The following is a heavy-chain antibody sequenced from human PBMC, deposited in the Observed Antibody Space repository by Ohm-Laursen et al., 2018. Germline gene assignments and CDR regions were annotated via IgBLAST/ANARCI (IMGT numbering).Heavy chain of an antibody. V-gene: IGHV3-20*04. CDR1: GFTFDDYG. CDR2: INWNGGST. CDR3: AKGTDYSNFAN. D-gene: IGHD4-11*01. J-gene: IGHJ4*02. Sequence: GSLRLSCAASGFTFDDYGMSWVRQAPGKGLEWVSGINWNGGSTGYADSVKGRFTISRDNAKNSLYLQMNSLRAEDTAVYYCAKGTDYSNFANWGQGTLVTVSS.